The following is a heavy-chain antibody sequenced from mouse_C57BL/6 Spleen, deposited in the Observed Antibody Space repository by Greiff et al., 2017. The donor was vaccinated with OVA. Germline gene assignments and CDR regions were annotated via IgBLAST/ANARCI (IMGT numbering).Heavy chain of an antibody. V-gene: IGHV1-50*01. CDR1: GYTFTSYW. CDR3: ARANWDY. D-gene: IGHD4-1*01. CDR2: IDPSDSYT. J-gene: IGHJ2*01. Sequence: VQLQQPGAELVKPGASVKLSCKASGYTFTSYWMQWVKQRPGQGLEWIGEIDPSDSYTNYNQKFKGKATLTVDTSSSTAYMQLSSLTSEDSAVYYCARANWDYWGQGTTLTVSS.